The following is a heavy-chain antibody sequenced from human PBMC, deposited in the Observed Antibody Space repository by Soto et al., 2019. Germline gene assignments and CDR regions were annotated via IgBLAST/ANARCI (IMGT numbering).Heavy chain of an antibody. V-gene: IGHV4-39*01. CDR3: ARLPHYYDSSGYQPYYYYYYGMDV. CDR1: GGSISSSSYY. CDR2: IYYSGST. J-gene: IGHJ6*02. D-gene: IGHD3-22*01. Sequence: SSETLSLTCTVSGGSISSSSYYWGWIRQPPGKGLEWIGSIYYSGSTYYNPSLKSRVTISVDTSKNQFSLKLSSVTAADTAVYYCARLPHYYDSSGYQPYYYYYYGMDVWGQGTTVTVSS.